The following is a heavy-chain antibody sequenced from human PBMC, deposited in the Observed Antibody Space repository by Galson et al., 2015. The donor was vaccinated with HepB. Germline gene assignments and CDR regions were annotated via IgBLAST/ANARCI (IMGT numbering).Heavy chain of an antibody. Sequence: WIRQPPGKGLEWIGSIYYSGSTYYSPSLKSRVTISVDTSKNQFSLKLSSVTAADTAVYYCASKSGGYARYYYYGMDVWGQGTTVTVSS. J-gene: IGHJ6*02. CDR3: ASKSGGYARYYYYGMDV. CDR2: IYYSGST. V-gene: IGHV4-39*01. D-gene: IGHD5-12*01.